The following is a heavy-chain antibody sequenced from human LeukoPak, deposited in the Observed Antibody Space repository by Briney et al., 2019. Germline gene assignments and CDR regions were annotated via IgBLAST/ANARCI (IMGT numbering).Heavy chain of an antibody. D-gene: IGHD2-15*01. CDR2: ISGSGGST. J-gene: IGHJ4*02. Sequence: GGSLRLSCAASGFTFSSYAMSWVRQAPGKGLEWVSAISGSGGSTYYADSVKGRFTISRDNSKNTLYLQMNSLRAEDTAVYYCAKDFAWYCSGGSCYSGDFDYWGQGTLVTVSS. CDR3: AKDFAWYCSGGSCYSGDFDY. V-gene: IGHV3-23*01. CDR1: GFTFSSYA.